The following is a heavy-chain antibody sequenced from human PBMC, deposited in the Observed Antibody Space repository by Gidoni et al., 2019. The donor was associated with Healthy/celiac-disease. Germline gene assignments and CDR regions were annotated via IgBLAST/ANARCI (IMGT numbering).Heavy chain of an antibody. D-gene: IGHD2-2*01. CDR2: IYYSGST. CDR1: GGSISSGGYY. Sequence: QVQLQESGPGLVKPSQTLSLTCTVSGGSISSGGYYWSWIRQHPGKGLEWIGYIYYSGSTYYNPSLKSRVTISVDTSKNQFSLKLSSVTAADTAVYYCARDCSSTSCYDGMDVWGQGTTVTVSS. J-gene: IGHJ6*02. V-gene: IGHV4-31*03. CDR3: ARDCSSTSCYDGMDV.